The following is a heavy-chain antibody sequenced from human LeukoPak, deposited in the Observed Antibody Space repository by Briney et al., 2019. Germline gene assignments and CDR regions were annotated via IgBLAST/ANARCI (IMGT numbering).Heavy chain of an antibody. V-gene: IGHV4-38-2*02. Sequence: GSLRLSCAASGFTFSTYNMNWVRQAPGKGLEWIGSIYHSGSTYYNPSLKSRVTISVDTSKNQFSLKLSSVTAADTAVYYCARDPTYYYDSSRAFDIWGQGTMVTVSS. CDR3: ARDPTYYYDSSRAFDI. J-gene: IGHJ3*02. CDR1: GFTFSTYN. D-gene: IGHD3-22*01. CDR2: IYHSGST.